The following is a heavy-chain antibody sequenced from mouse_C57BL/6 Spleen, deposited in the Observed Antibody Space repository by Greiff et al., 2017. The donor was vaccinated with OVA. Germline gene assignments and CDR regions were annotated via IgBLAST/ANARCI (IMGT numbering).Heavy chain of an antibody. J-gene: IGHJ2*01. CDR3: AREAYYFDY. Sequence: QVQLQQSGPELVKPGASVKISCKASGYAFSSSWMNWVKQRPGQGLEWIGRIYPGGGDTNYNGKFKGKATLTADKSSSTAYMQLSSLTSEDSAVYFCAREAYYFDYWGQGTTLTVSS. V-gene: IGHV1-82*01. CDR2: IYPGGGDT. D-gene: IGHD6-1*01. CDR1: GYAFSSSW.